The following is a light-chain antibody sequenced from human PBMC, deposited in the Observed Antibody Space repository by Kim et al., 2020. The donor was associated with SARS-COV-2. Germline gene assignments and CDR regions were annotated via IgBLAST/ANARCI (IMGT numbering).Light chain of an antibody. CDR1: QSLLYSSNNKNY. Sequence: ATINCKSSQSLLYSSNNKNYLAWYQQKAGQSPKLLIYWASARESGVPDRFSGSGSGTDFTLTISSLQAEDVAVYYCQQYYSTPPTFGGGTKVDIK. CDR2: WAS. V-gene: IGKV4-1*01. J-gene: IGKJ4*01. CDR3: QQYYSTPPT.